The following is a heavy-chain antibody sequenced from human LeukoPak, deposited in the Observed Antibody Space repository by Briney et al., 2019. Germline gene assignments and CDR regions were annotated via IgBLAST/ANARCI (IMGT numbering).Heavy chain of an antibody. CDR1: GGSFSGYY. V-gene: IGHV4-34*01. Sequence: SETLSLTCAVYGGSFSGYYWSWIRQPLGKGLEWIGEINHSGSTNYNPSLKSRVTISVDTSKNQFSLKLSSVTAADTAVYYCARGPSGWFDYWGQGTLVTVSS. CDR2: INHSGST. D-gene: IGHD6-19*01. CDR3: ARGPSGWFDY. J-gene: IGHJ4*02.